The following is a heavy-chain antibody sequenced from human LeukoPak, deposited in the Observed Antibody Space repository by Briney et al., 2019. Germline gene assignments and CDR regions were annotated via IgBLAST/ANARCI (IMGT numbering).Heavy chain of an antibody. CDR2: IWYDGNNK. CDR3: ARQQCCGGDCYVLD. Sequence: GRSLRLSCAASGFTFSNYGMHWVRQAPGKGLEWVALIWYDGNNKYYADSVKGRFTISRDNSKNTLYLQLNSLRAEDTAVYYCARQQCCGGDCYVLDWGQGTLVTVSS. D-gene: IGHD2-21*02. J-gene: IGHJ4*02. CDR1: GFTFSNYG. V-gene: IGHV3-33*01.